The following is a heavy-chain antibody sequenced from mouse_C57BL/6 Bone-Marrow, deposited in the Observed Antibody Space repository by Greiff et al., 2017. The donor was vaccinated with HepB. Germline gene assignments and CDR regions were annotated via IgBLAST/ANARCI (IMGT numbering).Heavy chain of an antibody. CDR1: GFSFTDYY. V-gene: IGHV7-3*01. J-gene: IGHJ3*01. Sequence: EVQRVESGGGLVQPGGSLSLSCAASGFSFTDYYMSWVRQPPGKALEWLGFIRNKANGYTTEYSASVKGRFTISRDNSQSILYLQMNALRAEDSATYYCARFGSSGYGFAYWGQGTLVTVSA. D-gene: IGHD3-2*02. CDR3: ARFGSSGYGFAY. CDR2: IRNKANGYTT.